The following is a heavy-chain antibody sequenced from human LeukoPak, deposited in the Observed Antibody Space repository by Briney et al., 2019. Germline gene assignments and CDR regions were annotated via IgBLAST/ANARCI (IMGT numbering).Heavy chain of an antibody. CDR3: ARGLRFLECCYWYFDL. J-gene: IGHJ2*01. CDR2: IYTSGST. Sequence: SETLSLTCTVSGYSITSGFYWGWIRPPAGKGLEWIGRIYTSGSTNYNPSLKSRVTISVDTSKNQFSLKLSSVTAADTAVYYCARGLRFLECCYWYFDLWGRGTLVTVSS. CDR1: GYSITSGFY. V-gene: IGHV4-61*02. D-gene: IGHD3-3*01.